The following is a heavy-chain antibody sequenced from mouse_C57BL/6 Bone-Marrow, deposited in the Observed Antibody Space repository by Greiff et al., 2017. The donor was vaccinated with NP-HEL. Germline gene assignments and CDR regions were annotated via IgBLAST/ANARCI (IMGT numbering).Heavy chain of an antibody. J-gene: IGHJ2*01. CDR3: ARGDHYYGSGYFDY. Sequence: DVKLQESGPGLVKPSQSLSLTCSVTGYSITSGYYWNWIRQFPGNKLEWMGYISYDGSNNYNPSLKNRISITRDTSKNQFFLKLNSVTTEDTATYYCARGDHYYGSGYFDYWGQGTTLTVSS. V-gene: IGHV3-6*01. CDR1: GYSITSGYY. CDR2: ISYDGSN. D-gene: IGHD1-1*01.